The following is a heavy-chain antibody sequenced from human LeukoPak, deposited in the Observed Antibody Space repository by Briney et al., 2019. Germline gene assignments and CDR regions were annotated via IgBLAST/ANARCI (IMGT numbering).Heavy chain of an antibody. CDR3: ARKTTVTKGGAFDI. Sequence: PGGSLRLSCAASGFTVSSNYMSWVRQALGMGLEWVSVIYSGGSTYYADSVKGRFTISRGNSKNTLYLQMNSLRAEDTAVYYCARKTTVTKGGAFDIWGQGTMVTVSS. D-gene: IGHD4-17*01. J-gene: IGHJ3*02. CDR2: IYSGGST. V-gene: IGHV3-53*01. CDR1: GFTVSSNY.